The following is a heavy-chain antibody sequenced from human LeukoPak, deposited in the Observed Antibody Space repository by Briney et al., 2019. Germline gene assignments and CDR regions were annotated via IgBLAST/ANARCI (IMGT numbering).Heavy chain of an antibody. CDR2: LFSSGTT. CDR3: ARERLRVLGAS. D-gene: IGHD5-12*01. J-gene: IGHJ5*02. V-gene: IGHV4-61*02. CDR1: GGSFSSGDYS. Sequence: SETLSLTCTVSGGSFSSGDYSWNWIRQPAGQGLEWIGRLFSSGTTNYNPSLKSRVTISGDTSNNQFSLKLTSVTAADTAVYYCARERLRVLGASWGQGTLVTVSS.